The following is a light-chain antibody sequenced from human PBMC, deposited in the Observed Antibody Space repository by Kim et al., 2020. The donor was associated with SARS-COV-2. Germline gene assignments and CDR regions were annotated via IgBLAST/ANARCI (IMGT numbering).Light chain of an antibody. CDR1: QSISSTR. J-gene: IGKJ2*01. V-gene: IGKV3-20*01. CDR2: GAS. CDR3: QHYGASFYT. Sequence: LSPGETATLPCRASQSISSTRLAWYQQKPGQAPRLLIYGASTRATGIPDRFSGSGSGTDFTLTITRLEPEDLAVYYCQHYGASFYTFGRGTKLEI.